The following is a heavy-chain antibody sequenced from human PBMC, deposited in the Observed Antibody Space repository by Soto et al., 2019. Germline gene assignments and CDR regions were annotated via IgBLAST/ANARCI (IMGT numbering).Heavy chain of an antibody. D-gene: IGHD6-13*01. CDR3: AKDRDGAAAGPTKFYGMDV. V-gene: IGHV3-23*01. CDR1: GFTFSSYA. J-gene: IGHJ6*02. CDR2: ISGSGDST. Sequence: EVQLLESGGGLVQPGGSLRLSCAASGFTFSSYAMSWVRQAPGKGLEWVSVISGSGDSTYYADSVRGRFTISRDNSKNPLDLPKNRPRGEDTALYYCAKDRDGAAAGPTKFYGMDVWGQGTTVTVSS.